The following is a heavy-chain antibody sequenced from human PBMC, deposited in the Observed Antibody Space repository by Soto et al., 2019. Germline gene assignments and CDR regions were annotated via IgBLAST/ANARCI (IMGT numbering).Heavy chain of an antibody. CDR1: GGSISGDYC. V-gene: IGHV4-4*02. CDR3: ARGDSGSYLREGLGYYYVMDI. Sequence: QVRLQESGPGLVKPSGTLSLACVVSGGSISGDYCWPWAPRPPGKGLEWLGGSFHSGSTNSNPSLKTRVTLSVDKFKREFSLNLTSVTAADTAVYYCARGDSGSYLREGLGYYYVMDIWGQGTTVTVSS. CDR2: SFHSGST. D-gene: IGHD1-26*01. J-gene: IGHJ6*02.